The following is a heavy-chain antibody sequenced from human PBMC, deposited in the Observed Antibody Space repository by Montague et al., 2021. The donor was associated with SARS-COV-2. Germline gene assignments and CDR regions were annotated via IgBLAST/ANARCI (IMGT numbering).Heavy chain of an antibody. V-gene: IGHV4-34*01. CDR3: ARGRQHINMVVVVVTGGEYYIDV. CDR1: DGSFSDYS. D-gene: IGHD3-22*01. J-gene: IGHJ4*02. Sequence: SETLSLTCAVYDGSFSDYSWTWIRQPPGKGLEWIGEINHRGSTNYNPSLKSRVTISVDTSKNQFSLKMTSVTAADTAVYYCARGRQHINMVVVVVTGGEYYIDVWGQGTLVAVSS. CDR2: INHRGST.